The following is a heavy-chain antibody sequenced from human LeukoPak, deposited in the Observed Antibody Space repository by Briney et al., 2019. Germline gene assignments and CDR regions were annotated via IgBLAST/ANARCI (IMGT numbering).Heavy chain of an antibody. CDR2: ISSSSSTI. D-gene: IGHD6-19*01. CDR1: GFTFSSYS. Sequence: GGSLRLSCAASGFTFSSYSMNWVRQAPGKGLEWVSYISSSSSTIYYADCVKGRFTISRDNAKNSLYLQMNSLRAEDTAVYYCARDCSSGWYPIYYYYGMDVWGQGTTVTVSS. CDR3: ARDCSSGWYPIYYYYGMDV. J-gene: IGHJ6*02. V-gene: IGHV3-48*01.